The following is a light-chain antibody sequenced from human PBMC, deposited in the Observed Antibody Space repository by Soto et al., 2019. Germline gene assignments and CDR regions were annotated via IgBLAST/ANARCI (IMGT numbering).Light chain of an antibody. CDR1: QSISTN. CDR2: VAS. J-gene: IGKJ2*03. V-gene: IGKV1-39*01. CDR3: QQSYITLYS. Sequence: DIQMTQFPSSLSASVGDRVTITCRASQSISTNLSWYQKKPGKAPKLLIYVASTLQSGVSSRFSGTGSGTDFSLTISSLQPEDFAIYFCQQSYITLYSFGQGTNLEIK.